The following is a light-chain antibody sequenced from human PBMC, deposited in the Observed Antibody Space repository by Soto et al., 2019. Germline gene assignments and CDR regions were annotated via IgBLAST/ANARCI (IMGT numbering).Light chain of an antibody. CDR1: QSISNW. V-gene: IGKV1-5*03. Sequence: DIQMTPSPSTLSASVGDRVTITCRASQSISNWFASHQQKPGGAPKLLIYKASNLGSGGPSRFSGSGSGTEFSLPIGSLQPDDFSTYYCQQVNSNPLTFGEGTKVDIK. CDR2: KAS. CDR3: QQVNSNPLT. J-gene: IGKJ4*01.